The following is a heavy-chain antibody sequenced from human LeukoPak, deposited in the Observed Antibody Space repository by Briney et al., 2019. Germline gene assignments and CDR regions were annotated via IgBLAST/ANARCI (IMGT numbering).Heavy chain of an antibody. CDR3: AKEASVFIRGYFDY. Sequence: GGSLRLSCAASGFTFSSYAMSWVRQAPGKGLEWVSALRVGYGDAHYADSVRGRFTISSDSSKNKVYLQMNSLRAEDTAVYYCAKEASVFIRGYFDYWGQGALVTVSS. CDR2: LRVGYGDA. D-gene: IGHD3-10*01. J-gene: IGHJ4*02. V-gene: IGHV3-23*01. CDR1: GFTFSSYA.